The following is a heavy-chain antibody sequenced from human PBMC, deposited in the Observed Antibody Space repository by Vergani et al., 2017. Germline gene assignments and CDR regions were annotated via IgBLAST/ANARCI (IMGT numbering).Heavy chain of an antibody. J-gene: IGHJ6*03. Sequence: EVQLVESGGGLVQPGGSLRLSCAASGFTFSSYWMSWVRQAPGKGLEWVANIKQDGSEKYYVDSVKGRFTISRDNAKNSLYLQMNSLRAEDTAVYYCARREYSSSSGLYYYYYMDVWGKGTTVTVSS. V-gene: IGHV3-7*01. D-gene: IGHD6-6*01. CDR3: ARREYSSSSGLYYYYYMDV. CDR1: GFTFSSYW. CDR2: IKQDGSEK.